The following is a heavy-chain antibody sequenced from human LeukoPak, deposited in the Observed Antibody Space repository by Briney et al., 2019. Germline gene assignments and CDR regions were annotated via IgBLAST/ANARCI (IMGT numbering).Heavy chain of an antibody. V-gene: IGHV4-59*01. J-gene: IGHJ4*02. CDR3: ARVHSSSWYIY. CDR2: IYYSGST. Sequence: SETLSLTCTVSGGSISSYYWSWIRQPPGKGLEWIGYIYYSGSTNYNPSLKSRVTISVDTSKNQFSLKLSSVTAADTAVYYCARVHSSSWYIYWGQGTLVTVSS. D-gene: IGHD6-13*01. CDR1: GGSISSYY.